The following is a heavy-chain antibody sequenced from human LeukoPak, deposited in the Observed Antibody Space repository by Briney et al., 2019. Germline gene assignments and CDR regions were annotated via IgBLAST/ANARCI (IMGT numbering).Heavy chain of an antibody. Sequence: GGSLRLSCAASGFTFSSYAMSWVRQAPGKGLEWVSAISGSGGSTYYADSVKGRFTISRENAKNSLYLQMNSLRAGDTAVYYCARSPLGDSIDYWGQGTLVTVSS. CDR2: ISGSGGST. V-gene: IGHV3-23*01. CDR3: ARSPLGDSIDY. J-gene: IGHJ4*02. D-gene: IGHD2-21*02. CDR1: GFTFSSYA.